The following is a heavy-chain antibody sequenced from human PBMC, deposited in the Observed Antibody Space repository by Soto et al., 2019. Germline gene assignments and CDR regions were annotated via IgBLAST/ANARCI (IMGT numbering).Heavy chain of an antibody. V-gene: IGHV1-69*01. D-gene: IGHD1-7*01. CDR3: ASQGSYTWNYGGPGDY. CDR1: GGTFSSYA. CDR2: IIPIFGTA. J-gene: IGHJ4*02. Sequence: QVQLVQSGAEVKKPGSSVKVSCKASGGTFSSYAISWVRQAPGQGLEWMGGIIPIFGTANYAQTCQGRVTITADESTSTAYMELRSLRSEDTAVYYCASQGSYTWNYGGPGDYWGQGTLVTVSS.